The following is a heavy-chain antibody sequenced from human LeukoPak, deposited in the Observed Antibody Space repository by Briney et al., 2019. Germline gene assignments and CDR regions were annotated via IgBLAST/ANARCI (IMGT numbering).Heavy chain of an antibody. CDR3: ARDSAHYYYDSSGYYDY. CDR1: GFTFSSYA. CDR2: ISSSGSTI. Sequence: GGSLRLSCAASGFTFSSYAMSWVRQAPGKGLEWVSYISSSGSTIYYADSVKGRFTISRDNAKNSLYLQMNSLRAEDTAVYYCARDSAHYYYDSSGYYDYWGQGTLVTVSS. J-gene: IGHJ4*02. V-gene: IGHV3-48*04. D-gene: IGHD3-22*01.